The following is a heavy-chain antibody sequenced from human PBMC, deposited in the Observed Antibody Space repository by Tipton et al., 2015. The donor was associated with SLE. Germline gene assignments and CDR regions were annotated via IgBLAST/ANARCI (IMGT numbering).Heavy chain of an antibody. J-gene: IGHJ4*02. Sequence: TLSLTCTVSGGSISSGGYYWSWVRQRQGTGLEWIGYIHYSGSTYYNPSLKSRVTISVDTSKNQFSLKLSSVTAADTAVYYCARHGSIAARPCYFDYWGQGTLVTVSS. CDR2: IHYSGST. D-gene: IGHD6-6*01. CDR1: GGSISSGGYY. V-gene: IGHV4-31*03. CDR3: ARHGSIAARPCYFDY.